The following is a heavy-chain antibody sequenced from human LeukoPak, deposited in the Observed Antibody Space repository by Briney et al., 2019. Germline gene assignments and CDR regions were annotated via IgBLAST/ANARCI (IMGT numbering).Heavy chain of an antibody. V-gene: IGHV4-34*01. J-gene: IGHJ5*02. Sequence: SETLSLTCAVYGGSFSGYYWSLLRQPPGKGLEWIGKSNDSGSTNYNPSLKSRVTISVDTSKNQFSLKLSSVTAADTAVYYCARGGGTISITGTAATWFDPWGQGTLVTVSS. CDR2: SNDSGST. CDR1: GGSFSGYY. D-gene: IGHD1-20*01. CDR3: ARGGGTISITGTAATWFDP.